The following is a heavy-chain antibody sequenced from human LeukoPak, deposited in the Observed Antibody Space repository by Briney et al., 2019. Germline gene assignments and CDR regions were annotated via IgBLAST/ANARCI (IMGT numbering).Heavy chain of an antibody. J-gene: IGHJ5*02. Sequence: GGSLRLSCTVSGFTVSSNSMSWVRQAPGKGLEWVSFIYSAGSTHYSDSVKGRFTISIDNSKNTLYLQMNSLRAEDTAVYYCARDNSVGDNAWWFDPWGQGTLVTVSS. V-gene: IGHV3-53*01. D-gene: IGHD1-26*01. CDR3: ARDNSVGDNAWWFDP. CDR2: IYSAGST. CDR1: GFTVSSNS.